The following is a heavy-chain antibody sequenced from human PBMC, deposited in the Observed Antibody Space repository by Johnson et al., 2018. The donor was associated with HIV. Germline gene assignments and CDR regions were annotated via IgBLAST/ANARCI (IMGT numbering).Heavy chain of an antibody. Sequence: QVQLVESGGGVVQPGRSLRLSCAASGFTFSSYGMHWVRQAPGKGLEWVAFIRYDGSNKYYADSVKGRFTISRANSKHTLYLQRNSLRAEDPGVYYCARFRSRWSPFDAFDILGQGTMVTVSS. J-gene: IGHJ3*02. V-gene: IGHV3-30*02. CDR1: GFTFSSYG. CDR3: ARFRSRWSPFDAFDI. D-gene: IGHD6-13*01. CDR2: IRYDGSNK.